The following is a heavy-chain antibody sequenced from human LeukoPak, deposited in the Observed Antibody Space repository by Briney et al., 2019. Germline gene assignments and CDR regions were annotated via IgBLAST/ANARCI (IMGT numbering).Heavy chain of an antibody. CDR3: ARAGSYGNWFDP. CDR2: ISWNSGSI. J-gene: IGHJ5*02. CDR1: GFTFDDYA. D-gene: IGHD1-26*01. V-gene: IGHV3-9*01. Sequence: GGSLRLSCAASGFTFDDYAMHWVRHAPGKGLEWVSGISWNSGSIGYADSVKGRFTISRDNAKNSLYLQMNSLRAEDTALYYCARAGSYGNWFDPWGQGTLVTVSS.